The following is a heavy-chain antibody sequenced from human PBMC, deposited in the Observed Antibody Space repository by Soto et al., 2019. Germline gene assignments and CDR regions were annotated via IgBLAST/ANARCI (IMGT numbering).Heavy chain of an antibody. CDR1: GFAISSYT. CDR3: VRDDPGRHFYY. CDR2: IWSSDIGSDL. V-gene: IGHV3-48*01. D-gene: IGHD7-27*01. Sequence: GGSLRLSCAASGFAISSYTMNWVRQAQVKGLEWVSTIWSSDIGSDLHYADSVKGRVTISRDIVKNSLYLQIDSLKAEDSAVYDCVRDDPGRHFYYWGQGTLVTVSS. J-gene: IGHJ4*02.